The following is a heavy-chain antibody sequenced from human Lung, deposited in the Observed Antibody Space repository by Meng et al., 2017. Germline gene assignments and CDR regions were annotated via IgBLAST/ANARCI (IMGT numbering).Heavy chain of an antibody. D-gene: IGHD4-11*01. CDR2: INHIGST. CDR3: ARGPTTMAHDFDY. CDR1: CRSFSDYY. J-gene: IGHJ4*02. V-gene: IGHV4-34*01. Sequence: QLLLKQCGVCRLTLSEPLSLTCVCACRSFSDYYCGWIRQPTGKGLEWIGEINHIGSTNYNTSLESRATISVDTSQNNLSLKLSSVTAADSAVYYCARGPTTMAHDFDYWGQGTLVTVSS.